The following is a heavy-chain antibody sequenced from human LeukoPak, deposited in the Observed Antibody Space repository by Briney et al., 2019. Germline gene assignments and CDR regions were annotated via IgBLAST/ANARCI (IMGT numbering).Heavy chain of an antibody. CDR2: INPSGGST. J-gene: IGHJ4*02. Sequence: ASVKVSCKASGYTFTGYYMHWVRQAPGQGLEWMGIINPSGGSTSYAQKFQGRVTMTRDTSTSTVYMELSSLRSEDTAVYYCARVTGRGYSYGKIDYWGQGTLVTVSS. D-gene: IGHD5-18*01. V-gene: IGHV1-46*01. CDR3: ARVTGRGYSYGKIDY. CDR1: GYTFTGYY.